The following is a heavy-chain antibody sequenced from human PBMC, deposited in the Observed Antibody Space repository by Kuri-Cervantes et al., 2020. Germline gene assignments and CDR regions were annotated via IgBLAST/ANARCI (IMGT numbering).Heavy chain of an antibody. V-gene: IGHV3-23*01. D-gene: IGHD3-10*01. CDR3: AKGLWFGELLSYFDY. Sequence: GGSLRLSCAASGFTFSSYAMSWVRQAPGKGLEWVSAISGSGGSTYYADSVKGRFTISRDDAKNSPYLQMNSLRAEDTALYYCAKGLWFGELLSYFDYWGQGTLVTVSS. CDR1: GFTFSSYA. CDR2: ISGSGGST. J-gene: IGHJ4*02.